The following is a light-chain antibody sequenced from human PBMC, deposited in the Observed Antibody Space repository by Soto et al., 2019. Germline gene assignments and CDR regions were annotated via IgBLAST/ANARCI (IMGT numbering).Light chain of an antibody. CDR3: AAWDDSLNGVV. J-gene: IGLJ2*01. CDR2: SNT. Sequence: QSVLTQSPSASGTPGQRVTISCSGSNSNIGSNNVNWYQQLPGTAPKRLIYSNTQRSSGVPDRISGSKSGTSASLAISGLQSEDEADYYCAAWDDSLNGVVFGGGTKVTVL. V-gene: IGLV1-44*01. CDR1: NSNIGSNN.